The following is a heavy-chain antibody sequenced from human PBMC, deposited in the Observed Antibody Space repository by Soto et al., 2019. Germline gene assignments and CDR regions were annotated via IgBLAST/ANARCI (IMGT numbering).Heavy chain of an antibody. CDR1: GNTFTRYT. V-gene: IGHV1-3*01. J-gene: IGHJ5*02. CDR3: ARGIATGQLDT. Sequence: XSVKVSCNASGNTFTRYTMDWVRQAPGQRLECMGWINPDNGNTKSSQKFQDRVIITRDTSASTAYMDLSSLRSEDTAVYYCARGIATGQLDTWGQGTLVTVSS. CDR2: INPDNGNT. D-gene: IGHD2-15*01.